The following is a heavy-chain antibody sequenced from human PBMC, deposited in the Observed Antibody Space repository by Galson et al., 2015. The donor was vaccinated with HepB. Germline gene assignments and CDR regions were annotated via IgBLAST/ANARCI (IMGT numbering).Heavy chain of an antibody. D-gene: IGHD1-26*01. V-gene: IGHV3-23*01. CDR3: ATAPSGSYCVGDF. J-gene: IGHJ4*02. CDR2: IGASGFT. Sequence: SLRLSCAASGFTFTTYAMKWVRQTPGKGLEWVSSIGASGFTYYADSVKGRFTISRDNSENTLSLQMNSLRAEDTAVYYCATAPSGSYCVGDFWGQGTLVAVSA. CDR1: GFTFTTYA.